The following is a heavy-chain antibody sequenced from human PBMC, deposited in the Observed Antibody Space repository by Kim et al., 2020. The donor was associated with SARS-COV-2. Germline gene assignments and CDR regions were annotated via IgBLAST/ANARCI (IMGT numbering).Heavy chain of an antibody. J-gene: IGHJ4*02. D-gene: IGHD6-13*01. Sequence: GGSLRLSCAASGFTVSSNYMSWVRQAPGKGLEWVSVIYSGGSTYYANSVKGRFTISRDNSKNTLYLQMNSLRAEDTAVYYCGAAAWYRWFYFDYWGQRTLVNASS. CDR2: IYSGGST. V-gene: IGHV3-53*01. CDR1: GFTVSSNY. CDR3: GAAAWYRWFYFDY.